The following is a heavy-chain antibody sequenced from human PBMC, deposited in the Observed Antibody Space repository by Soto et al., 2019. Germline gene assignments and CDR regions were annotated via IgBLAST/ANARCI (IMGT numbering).Heavy chain of an antibody. CDR1: GGSISSSSYY. CDR2: IYYSGST. CDR3: AGRQGAFDI. Sequence: SETLSLTCTVSGGSISSSSYYWGWIRQPPGKGREWIGSIYYSGSTYYNPSLKSRVTISVDTSKNQFSLKLSSVTAADTAVYYCAGRQGAFDIWGQGTMVTVSS. J-gene: IGHJ3*02. V-gene: IGHV4-39*01.